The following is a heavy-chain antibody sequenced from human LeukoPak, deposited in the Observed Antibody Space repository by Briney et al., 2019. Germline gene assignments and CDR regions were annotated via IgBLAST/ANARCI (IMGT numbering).Heavy chain of an antibody. V-gene: IGHV4-59*11. D-gene: IGHD3-22*01. CDR3: ARDRYDSVYNWFDP. CDR2: IYYSGST. CDR1: GGSISSHY. J-gene: IGHJ5*02. Sequence: SETLSLTCTVSGGSISSHYWSWIRQPPGKGQEWIGYIYYSGSTNYNPSLKSRVTMSVDTSKNQFSLRLTSVTAADTAVYYCARDRYDSVYNWFDPWGQGTLVTVSS.